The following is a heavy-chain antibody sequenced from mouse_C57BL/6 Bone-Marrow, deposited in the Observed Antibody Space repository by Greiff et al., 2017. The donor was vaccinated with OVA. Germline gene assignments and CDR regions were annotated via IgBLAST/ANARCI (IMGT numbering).Heavy chain of an antibody. CDR1: GYTFTSYW. CDR3: AALRPSWFAY. V-gene: IGHV1-64*01. J-gene: IGHJ3*01. D-gene: IGHD2-4*01. Sequence: VQLQQPGAELVKPGASVKLSCKASGYTFTSYWMHWVKQRPGRGLEWIGMIHPNSGSTNYNEKFKSKATLTVDKSSSTAYMQLSSLTSEDSAVYYCAALRPSWFAYWGQGTLVTVSA. CDR2: IHPNSGST.